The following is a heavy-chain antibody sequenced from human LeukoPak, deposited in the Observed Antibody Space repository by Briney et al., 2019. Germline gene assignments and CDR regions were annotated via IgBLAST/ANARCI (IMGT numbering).Heavy chain of an antibody. Sequence: ASVKVSCKASGYTFTSYDINWVRQATGQGLEWMGWMNPNSGNTGYAQKFQGRVTMTRNTSISTAYMELSSLRSEDTAVYYCASAAYSSSWYGLIWFDRWGQGTLVTVSS. CDR3: ASAAYSSSWYGLIWFDR. CDR2: MNPNSGNT. J-gene: IGHJ5*02. V-gene: IGHV1-8*01. D-gene: IGHD6-13*01. CDR1: GYTFTSYD.